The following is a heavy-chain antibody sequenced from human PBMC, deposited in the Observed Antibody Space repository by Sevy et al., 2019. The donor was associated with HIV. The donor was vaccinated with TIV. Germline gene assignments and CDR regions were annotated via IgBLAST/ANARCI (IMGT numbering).Heavy chain of an antibody. V-gene: IGHV3-74*01. CDR2: IDGDGSAT. D-gene: IGHD1-1*01. Sequence: GGSLRLSCAASGFTFNRYWMHWVRQAPGKGPVWLARIDGDGSATTYTDSVKGRFTISRDNAQDTLYLQMNSLRTEDTAIYYCARIATGHIVGLPDFWGQGTLVTVSS. J-gene: IGHJ4*02. CDR1: GFTFNRYW. CDR3: ARIATGHIVGLPDF.